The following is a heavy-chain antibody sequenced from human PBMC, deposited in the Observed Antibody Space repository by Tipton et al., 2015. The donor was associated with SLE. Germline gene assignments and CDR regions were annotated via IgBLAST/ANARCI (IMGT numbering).Heavy chain of an antibody. CDR2: FSDGGSST. D-gene: IGHD3-10*01. CDR3: VKGDYGSVSTAFLDS. Sequence: SLRLSCAASGFTFSNYGMSWVRQAPGKGLEGVSDFSDGGSSTYYADSVKGRFTISRDNAKNSLYLQMSTLRDEDTALYYCVKGDYGSVSTAFLDSWGQGTLVTVSS. V-gene: IGHV3-23*01. J-gene: IGHJ4*02. CDR1: GFTFSNYG.